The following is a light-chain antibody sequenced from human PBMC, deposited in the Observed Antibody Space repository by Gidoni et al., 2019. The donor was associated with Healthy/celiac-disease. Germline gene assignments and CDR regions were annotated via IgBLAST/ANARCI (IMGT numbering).Light chain of an antibody. CDR2: WAT. Sequence: DIVMTQSPASLAASLGERATINCKSSQSVLYSSNNKNYLAWYQQKPGQPPKLLIYWATTRESGVPGRFSGSGSGTDFTLTISSLQAEDVAFYYCQQYYNTPRFXGXTKVEIK. CDR1: QSVLYSSNNKNY. V-gene: IGKV4-1*01. CDR3: QQYYNTPR. J-gene: IGKJ4*01.